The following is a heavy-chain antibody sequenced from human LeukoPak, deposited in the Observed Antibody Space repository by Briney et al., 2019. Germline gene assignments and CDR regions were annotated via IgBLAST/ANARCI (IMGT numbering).Heavy chain of an antibody. J-gene: IGHJ3*02. CDR1: GFTFSTYN. CDR2: ISSSSNYI. Sequence: PGGSLRLFCAASGFTFSTYNMNWVRQAPGKGLEWVSSISSSSNYIYYADSVKGRFTISRDNAKNSLYLQMNSLRAEDTDVYYCARDVGASAPGAFDIWGQGTMVTVSS. V-gene: IGHV3-21*01. D-gene: IGHD1-26*01. CDR3: ARDVGASAPGAFDI.